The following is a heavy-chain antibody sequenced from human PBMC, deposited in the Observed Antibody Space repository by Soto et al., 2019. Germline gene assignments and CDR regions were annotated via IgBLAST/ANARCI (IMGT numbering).Heavy chain of an antibody. V-gene: IGHV1-69*13. CDR2: IIPIFGTA. CDR3: ARDGQVGYSSSWATKNYYYYGMDV. Sequence: ASVKVSCKASGGTFSSYAISWVRQAPGQGLEWMGGIIPIFGTANYAQKFQGRVTITADESTSTAYLELSSLRSEDTAVYYCARDGQVGYSSSWATKNYYYYGMDVWGQGTTVTVSS. D-gene: IGHD6-13*01. J-gene: IGHJ6*02. CDR1: GGTFSSYA.